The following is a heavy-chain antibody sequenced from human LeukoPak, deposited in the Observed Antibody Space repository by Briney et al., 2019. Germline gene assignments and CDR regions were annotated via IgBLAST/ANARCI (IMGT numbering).Heavy chain of an antibody. Sequence: SETLSLTCTVSGGSINHYYWSWIRQSAGKGLEWIGRIYTSGNSDYNPSLKSRVTMSIDTSKNQFSLKLSSVTAADTAVYYCARGVGNSATFDIWGQGTMVTVSS. CDR1: GGSINHYY. J-gene: IGHJ3*02. V-gene: IGHV4-4*07. CDR3: ARGVGNSATFDI. CDR2: IYTSGNS. D-gene: IGHD4-23*01.